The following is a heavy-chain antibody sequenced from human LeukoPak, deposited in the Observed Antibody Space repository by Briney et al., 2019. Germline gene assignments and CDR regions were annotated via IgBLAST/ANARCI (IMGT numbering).Heavy chain of an antibody. CDR1: GGSISSSSYY. D-gene: IGHD3-9*01. V-gene: IGHV4-39*01. Sequence: SETLSLTCTVSGGSISSSSYYWGWIRQPPGKGLEWIGSIYYSGSTYYNPSLKSRVTISVDTSKNQFSLKLSSVTAADTAVYYCARLSPGYYDILTGYYTSYFDYWGQGTLVTVSS. CDR2: IYYSGST. J-gene: IGHJ4*02. CDR3: ARLSPGYYDILTGYYTSYFDY.